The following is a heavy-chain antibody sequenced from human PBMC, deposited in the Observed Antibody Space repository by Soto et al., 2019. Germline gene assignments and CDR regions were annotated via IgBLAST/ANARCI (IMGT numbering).Heavy chain of an antibody. CDR3: ARTQHDYGDYLPYYYYGMDV. D-gene: IGHD4-17*01. CDR2: IYYSGST. Sequence: SETLSLTCTVSGASISSGGYYWSWIRQPPGKGLEWIGYIYYSGSTNYNPSLKSRVTISVDTSKNQFSLKLSSVTAADTAVYYCARTQHDYGDYLPYYYYGMDVWGQGTTVTVSS. V-gene: IGHV4-61*08. J-gene: IGHJ6*02. CDR1: GASISSGGYY.